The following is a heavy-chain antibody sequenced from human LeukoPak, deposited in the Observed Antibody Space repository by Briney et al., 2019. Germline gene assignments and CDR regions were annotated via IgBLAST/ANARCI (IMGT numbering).Heavy chain of an antibody. Sequence: ASVKVSCKASGYTFTGYYMHWVRQAPGQGLEWMGWINPNSGGTNYAQKFQGRVTMTRDTSISTAYMELSRLRSDDTAVYYCATFIAAAGWYNWFDPWGQGTLVTVSS. CDR1: GYTFTGYY. V-gene: IGHV1-2*02. D-gene: IGHD6-13*01. CDR2: INPNSGGT. CDR3: ATFIAAAGWYNWFDP. J-gene: IGHJ5*02.